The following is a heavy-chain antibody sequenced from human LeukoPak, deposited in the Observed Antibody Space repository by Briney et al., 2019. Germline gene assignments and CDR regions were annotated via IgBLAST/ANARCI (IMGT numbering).Heavy chain of an antibody. D-gene: IGHD1-26*01. CDR3: ARTPSSGSYHLDY. Sequence: SETLSLTCTVSGGSISSHYWSWIRQPPGKGLEWIGYIYYSGSTNYNPSLKSRVTISVDTSKNQFSLKLSSVTAADTAVYYCARTPSSGSYHLDYWGQGTLVTVSS. CDR1: GGSISSHY. J-gene: IGHJ4*02. V-gene: IGHV4-59*11. CDR2: IYYSGST.